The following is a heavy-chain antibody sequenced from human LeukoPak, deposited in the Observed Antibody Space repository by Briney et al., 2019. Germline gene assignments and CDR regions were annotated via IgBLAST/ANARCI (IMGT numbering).Heavy chain of an antibody. CDR2: IYSGGST. D-gene: IGHD2-2*01. V-gene: IGHV3-53*05. CDR1: GFTVSSNY. J-gene: IGHJ4*02. Sequence: QPGGSLRLSCAASGFTVSSNYMTWVRQAPGKGLEWVSVIYSGGSTYYADSVKGRFTISRDNSKNTLYLQMNNLRAEDTAVYYCAKDSSPLGYCSSTSCYYFDYWGQGTLVTVSP. CDR3: AKDSSPLGYCSSTSCYYFDY.